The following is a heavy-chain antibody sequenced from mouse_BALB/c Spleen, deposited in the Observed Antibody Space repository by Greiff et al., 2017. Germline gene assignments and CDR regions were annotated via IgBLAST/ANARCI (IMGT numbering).Heavy chain of an antibody. D-gene: IGHD2-3*01. V-gene: IGHV1-69*02. CDR2: IDPSDSYT. CDR3: ARKGFNGYYDFDY. Sequence: QVQLQQPGAELVKPGASVKLSCKASGYTFTSYWMHWVKQRPGQGLEWIGEIDPSDSYTNYNQKFKGKATLTLDKSSSTAYMQLSSLTSEDSAVYYCARKGFNGYYDFDYWGQGTTLTVSS. CDR1: GYTFTSYW. J-gene: IGHJ2*01.